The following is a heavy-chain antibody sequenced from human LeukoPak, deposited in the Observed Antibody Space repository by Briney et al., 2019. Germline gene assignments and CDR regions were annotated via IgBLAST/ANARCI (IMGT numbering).Heavy chain of an antibody. Sequence: PSETLSLTCTVSGGSVSSYYWTWIRQPAGKGLEWIGRIYTSGSTNNNPSLKSRVTMSLDTSKNQLSLKLRSVTAADTAVYYCARGNRYYYDSSDFRYWGQGTLVTVSS. J-gene: IGHJ4*02. CDR1: GGSVSSYY. CDR3: ARGNRYYYDSSDFRY. V-gene: IGHV4-4*07. CDR2: IYTSGST. D-gene: IGHD3-22*01.